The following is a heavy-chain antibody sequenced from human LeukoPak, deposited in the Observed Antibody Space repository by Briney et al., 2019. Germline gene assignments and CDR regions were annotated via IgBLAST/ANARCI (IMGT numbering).Heavy chain of an antibody. J-gene: IGHJ6*02. D-gene: IGHD3-3*01. CDR1: GFIVSSNY. V-gene: IGHV3-53*01. CDR3: ARDGFLEWSAPYYYYGMDV. Sequence: PGGSLRLSCAASGFIVSSNYMSWVRQAPGKGLEWVSVLYSGGSTYYADSVKGRFTISRDNSKNTLYLQMNSLRAEDTAVYYCARDGFLEWSAPYYYYGMDVWGQGTTVTVSS. CDR2: LYSGGST.